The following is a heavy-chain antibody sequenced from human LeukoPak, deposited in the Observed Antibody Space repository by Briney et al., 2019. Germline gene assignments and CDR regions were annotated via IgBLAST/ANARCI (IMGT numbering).Heavy chain of an antibody. CDR2: INPNSGGT. CDR1: GYTFTGYY. J-gene: IGHJ3*02. V-gene: IGHV1-2*02. Sequence: ASVKVSCKASGYTFTGYYMHWVRQAPGQGLEWMGWINPNSGGTNXXXXFXGXVTMTRDTSISTAYMELSRLRSDDTAVYYCAXXLSGYEIPDAFDIWGQGTMVTVSS. D-gene: IGHD5-12*01. CDR3: AXXLSGYEIPDAFDI.